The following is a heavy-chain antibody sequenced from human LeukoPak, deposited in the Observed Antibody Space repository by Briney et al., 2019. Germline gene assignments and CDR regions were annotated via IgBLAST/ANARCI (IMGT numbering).Heavy chain of an antibody. CDR3: ARAGTTDTPKTFDY. CDR2: IYYSGST. J-gene: IGHJ4*02. V-gene: IGHV4-59*01. Sequence: SSETLSLTCAVYGGSFSGYYWSWIRQPPGKGLEWIGYIYYSGSTNYNPSLKSRVTISVDTSKNQFSLKLSSVTAADTAVYYCARAGTTDTPKTFDYWGQGTLVTVSS. D-gene: IGHD4-17*01. CDR1: GGSFSGYY.